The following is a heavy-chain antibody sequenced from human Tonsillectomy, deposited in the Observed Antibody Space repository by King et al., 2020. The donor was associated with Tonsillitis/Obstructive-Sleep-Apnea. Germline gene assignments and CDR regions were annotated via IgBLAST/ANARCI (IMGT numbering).Heavy chain of an antibody. CDR2: IGTAGDT. D-gene: IGHD3-16*02. Sequence: DVQLVESGGGLVQPGGSLRLSCAASGFTFSSYDMHWVRQATGKGLEWVSAIGTAGDTYYPGSVKGRFTISRENAKNSLYLQMNSLRAGDTAVYYCARVNYDYMWGSYRPGGAWWFDLWGRGTLVTVSS. J-gene: IGHJ2*01. V-gene: IGHV3-13*04. CDR1: GFTFSSYD. CDR3: ARVNYDYMWGSYRPGGAWWFDL.